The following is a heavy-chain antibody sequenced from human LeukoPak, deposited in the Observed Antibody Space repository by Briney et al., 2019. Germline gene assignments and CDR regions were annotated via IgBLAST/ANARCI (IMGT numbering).Heavy chain of an antibody. J-gene: IGHJ4*02. V-gene: IGHV1-46*03. Sequence: ASVKVSCKASGYTFTSYYMHWVRQAPGQGLEWMGIINPSGGSTSYAQKFQGRVTMTRDTSTSTVYMELSSLRSEDTAVYYCARDRLVSFGGSYFYYWGQGTLVTVSS. CDR1: GYTFTSYY. CDR2: INPSGGST. CDR3: ARDRLVSFGGSYFYY. D-gene: IGHD1-26*01.